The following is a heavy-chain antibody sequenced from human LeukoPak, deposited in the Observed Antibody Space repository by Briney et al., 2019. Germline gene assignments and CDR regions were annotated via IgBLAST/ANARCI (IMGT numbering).Heavy chain of an antibody. J-gene: IGHJ6*02. CDR1: GYTFTGYY. V-gene: IGHV1-2*02. CDR3: ARGSGGYFDWTSGGMDV. Sequence: ASLKVSSKASGYTFTGYYMNWVRQAPGPGLEWMGWINPNSGGTNYAQKFQGRVTMTRDTSISTAYMELSRLRSDDTAVYYCARGSGGYFDWTSGGMDVWGQGTTVTVSS. CDR2: INPNSGGT. D-gene: IGHD3-9*01.